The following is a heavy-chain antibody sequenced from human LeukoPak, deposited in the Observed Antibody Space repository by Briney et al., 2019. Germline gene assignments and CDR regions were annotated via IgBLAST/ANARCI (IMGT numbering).Heavy chain of an antibody. Sequence: SETLSLTCAVYGGSFSDYYWSWIRQPPGKGLEWIGEINHSGSTNYNPSLKSRVTISVDTSKNQFSVKVSSVTAADTAVYYCARLAARQRYYYYGMDVWAKGPRSPSP. CDR3: ARLAARQRYYYYGMDV. J-gene: IGHJ6*02. V-gene: IGHV4-34*01. CDR1: GGSFSDYY. CDR2: INHSGST. D-gene: IGHD6-25*01.